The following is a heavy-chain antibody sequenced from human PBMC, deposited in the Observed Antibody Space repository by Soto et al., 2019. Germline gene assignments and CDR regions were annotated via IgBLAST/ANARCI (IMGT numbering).Heavy chain of an antibody. CDR2: ISSDGGST. Sequence: EVQLVESGEGLVQPGGSLRLSCAGSGFTFSNYEMHWVRQAPGKGLEYVSTISSDGGSTYYADSVKGRFTISRDNSKSTLYLHMGSLRVEDMAVYYCARASQALGGYSEYWGQGTLVTVSS. J-gene: IGHJ4*02. V-gene: IGHV3-64*02. CDR3: ARASQALGGYSEY. D-gene: IGHD2-21*01. CDR1: GFTFSNYE.